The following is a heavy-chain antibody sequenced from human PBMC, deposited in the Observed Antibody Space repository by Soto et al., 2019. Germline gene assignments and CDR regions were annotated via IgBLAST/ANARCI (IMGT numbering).Heavy chain of an antibody. Sequence: QLHLVQSGAVVKKPGASVTVSCSASGYPVTAYYMHWVRQAPGRGLEWMGGINPATGAAKYTQTFQGRVNMARDTFTRTVFMELSGLTSEDTAVFYCARGGGVGVAESAAFDMWGQGTLVTVSS. V-gene: IGHV1-2*02. CDR1: GYPVTAYY. J-gene: IGHJ3*02. D-gene: IGHD3-3*01. CDR2: INPATGAA. CDR3: ARGGGVGVAESAAFDM.